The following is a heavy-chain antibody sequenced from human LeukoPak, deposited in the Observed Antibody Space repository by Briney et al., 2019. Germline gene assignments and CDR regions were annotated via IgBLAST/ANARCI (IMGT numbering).Heavy chain of an antibody. CDR1: GFTFSSYS. CDR3: AKGSDRFDY. J-gene: IGHJ4*02. V-gene: IGHV3-48*01. Sequence: QPGGSLRLSCAASGFTFSSYSMNWVRQAPGKGLEWVSYISSSSSTIYYADSVKGRFTISRDNSKNTLYLQMNSLRAEDTAVYYCAKGSDRFDYWGQGTPVTVSS. CDR2: ISSSSSTI.